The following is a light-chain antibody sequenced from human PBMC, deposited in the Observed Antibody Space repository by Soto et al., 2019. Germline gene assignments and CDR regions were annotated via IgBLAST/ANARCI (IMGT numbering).Light chain of an antibody. CDR3: TSYAGSNIWV. CDR2: EVS. J-gene: IGLJ3*02. CDR1: SSDVGGYNY. Sequence: QSALTQPPSASGSPGQSVTISCTGTSSDVGGYNYVSWYQQYPGKAPKLMIYEVSKRPSGVPDRFSGSKSGKTASLTVSGLQPEDEADYYCTSYAGSNIWVFGGGTQLTVL. V-gene: IGLV2-8*01.